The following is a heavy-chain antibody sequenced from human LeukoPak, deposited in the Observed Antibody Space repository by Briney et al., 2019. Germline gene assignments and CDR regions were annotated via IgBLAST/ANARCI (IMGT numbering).Heavy chain of an antibody. V-gene: IGHV1-18*01. CDR2: INDYSGNT. CDR1: GYTFTNYG. J-gene: IGHJ4*02. D-gene: IGHD6-13*01. Sequence: ASVKVSCKASGYTFTNYGISWVRQAPGQGLEWMGWINDYSGNTNYAQKLQGRVTMTTDTSTSTAYMELRSLRSDDTAVYYCARTFSSTWPYYFDYWGQGTLVTVSS. CDR3: ARTFSSTWPYYFDY.